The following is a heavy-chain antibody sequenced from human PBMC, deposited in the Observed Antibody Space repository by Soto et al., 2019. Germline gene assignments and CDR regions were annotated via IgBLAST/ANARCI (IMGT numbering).Heavy chain of an antibody. Sequence: EVQLVESGGGLVQPGGSLRLSCAASGFTFSSYWMHWVRQAPGKGLVWVSRINSDGSSTSYADSVKGRFTISRDNAKNTLYLQMNSLRAEDTAVYYYARYCSGGSCYSYYYYGMDVWGQGTTVTVSS. J-gene: IGHJ6*02. CDR2: INSDGSST. CDR1: GFTFSSYW. D-gene: IGHD2-15*01. V-gene: IGHV3-74*01. CDR3: ARYCSGGSCYSYYYYGMDV.